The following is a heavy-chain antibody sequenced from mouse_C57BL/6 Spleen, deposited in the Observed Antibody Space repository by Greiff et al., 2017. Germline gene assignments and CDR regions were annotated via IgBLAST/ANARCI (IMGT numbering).Heavy chain of an antibody. CDR2: FYPGSGST. J-gene: IGHJ2*01. CDR1: GYTFTEYT. V-gene: IGHV1-62-2*01. D-gene: IGHD2-3*01. Sequence: QVQLKQSGAELVKPGASVKLSCKASGYTFTEYTIHWVKQRTGQGLEWIGGFYPGSGSTKYNEKFKDKATLTADKSSSTAYMELSRLTSEDSAVYFCARDEGRDDGRPFDYWGQGTTLTVSS. CDR3: ARDEGRDDGRPFDY.